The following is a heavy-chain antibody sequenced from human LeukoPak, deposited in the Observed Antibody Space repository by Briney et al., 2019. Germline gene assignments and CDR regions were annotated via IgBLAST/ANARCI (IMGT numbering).Heavy chain of an antibody. D-gene: IGHD3-22*01. J-gene: IGHJ5*02. V-gene: IGHV1-18*01. CDR1: GYTFTSYG. CDR2: ISAYNGNT. CDR3: ARVVVTYYYDSSGYSWFDP. Sequence: ASVMVSCKASGYTFTSYGISWVRQAPGQGLEWMGWISAYNGNTNYAQKLQGRVTMTTDTSTSTAYMELRSLRSDDTAVYYCARVVVTYYYDSSGYSWFDPWGQGTLVTVSS.